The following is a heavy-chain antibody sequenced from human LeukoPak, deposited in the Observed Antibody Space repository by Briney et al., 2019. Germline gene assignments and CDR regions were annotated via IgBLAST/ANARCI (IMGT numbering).Heavy chain of an antibody. D-gene: IGHD6-13*01. CDR3: ARVREDTSSLGY. CDR2: ISRNGDST. V-gene: IGHV3-64*01. CDR1: GFTFNNYA. Sequence: GGSLRLSCAASGFTFNNYAMHWVRQAPGKGLEYVSAISRNGDSTYYANSVKGRFTISRDNSKDTLYLQMGRLRAEDMAVYYCARVREDTSSLGYWGQGTLVTVSS. J-gene: IGHJ4*02.